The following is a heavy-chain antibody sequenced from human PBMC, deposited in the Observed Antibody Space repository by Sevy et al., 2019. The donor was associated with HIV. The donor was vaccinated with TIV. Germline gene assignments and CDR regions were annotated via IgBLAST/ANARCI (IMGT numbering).Heavy chain of an antibody. D-gene: IGHD2-21*01. CDR3: TRANGLHSLFDF. Sequence: GGSLRLSCTASGFTFGDYTMNWVRQAPGKGLEWVAFLNNKDSGGTVDHAASVKSRFTISRDDSKSIVYLQMNELKTEYTAVYYCTRANGLHSLFDFWGQGALVTVSS. J-gene: IGHJ4*02. V-gene: IGHV3-49*04. CDR1: GFTFGDYT. CDR2: LNNKDSGGTV.